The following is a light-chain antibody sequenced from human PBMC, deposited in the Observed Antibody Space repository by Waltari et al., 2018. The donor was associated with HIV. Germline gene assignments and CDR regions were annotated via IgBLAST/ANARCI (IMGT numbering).Light chain of an antibody. CDR2: GVS. V-gene: IGLV2-8*01. J-gene: IGLJ2*01. CDR1: SSDVVAYNY. Sequence: QSALTQPPSASGSPAQSVTISCTGTSSDVVAYNYVSWYQQHPDKAPKLMIYGVSKRPSGVPDRFSGSKSGNTASLTVSGLQAEDEADYYCSSYAGSNVIFGGGTKLTVL. CDR3: SSYAGSNVI.